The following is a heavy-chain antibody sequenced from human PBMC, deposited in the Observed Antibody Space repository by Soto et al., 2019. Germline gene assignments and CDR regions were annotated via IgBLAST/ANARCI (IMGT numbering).Heavy chain of an antibody. CDR2: IYHTGST. CDR1: GGSISTVGHY. CDR3: ARANGTLSSRNCDH. J-gene: IGHJ4*02. D-gene: IGHD6-13*01. Sequence: SETLSLTCSVSGGSISTVGHYWTWIRQPPGKGLEWIGSIYHTGSTYYSKSLRSRLTMSVDTSKSQFSLRLSSVTAADTAVYYCARANGTLSSRNCDHWGQGSLVTVSS. V-gene: IGHV4-31*03.